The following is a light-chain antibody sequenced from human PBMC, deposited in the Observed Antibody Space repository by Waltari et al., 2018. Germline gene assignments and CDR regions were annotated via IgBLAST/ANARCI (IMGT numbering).Light chain of an antibody. CDR1: TSDIGNHDY. Sequence: QSALTQPASVSGSPGQSITISCTGTTSDIGNHDYVSWYQQHPGKAPKLLIYEGTNRSAGVSTRFSGSKSGSTASLTISGLQADDEAHYYCSSYTGSTTLLVFGGGTDLTVL. CDR3: SSYTGSTTLLV. J-gene: IGLJ2*01. V-gene: IGLV2-14*01. CDR2: EGT.